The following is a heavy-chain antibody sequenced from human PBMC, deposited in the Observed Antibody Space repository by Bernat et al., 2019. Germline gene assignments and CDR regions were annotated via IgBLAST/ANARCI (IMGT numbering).Heavy chain of an antibody. CDR1: GFTFSDYY. Sequence: QVQLVESGGGLVKPGGSLRLSCAASGFTFSDYYMSWIRQAPGKGLDWVSYISSSISYTNYADSVKVRFTISRDNSKNSLYLQMNSLRAEDTAVYYCAGGTSTSAPYMDVWGKGTTVTVSS. CDR3: AGGTSTSAPYMDV. V-gene: IGHV3-11*05. J-gene: IGHJ6*03. CDR2: ISSSISYT.